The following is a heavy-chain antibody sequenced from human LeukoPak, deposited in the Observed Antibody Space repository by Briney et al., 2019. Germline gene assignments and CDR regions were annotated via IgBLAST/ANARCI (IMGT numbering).Heavy chain of an antibody. J-gene: IGHJ4*02. CDR2: INPSGGST. Sequence: ASVKVSCKASGYTFTSYYMHWVRQAPGQGLEWMGIINPSGGSTSYAQKFQGRVTMTRDTSTSTVYMELSSLRSEDTAVYYCASTTHDGYGDYFFDYWGQGPLVSVSS. V-gene: IGHV1-46*01. D-gene: IGHD4-17*01. CDR3: ASTTHDGYGDYFFDY. CDR1: GYTFTSYY.